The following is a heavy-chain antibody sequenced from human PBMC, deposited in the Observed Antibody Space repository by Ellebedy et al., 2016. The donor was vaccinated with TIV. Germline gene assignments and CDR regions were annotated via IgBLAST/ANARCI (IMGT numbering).Heavy chain of an antibody. CDR3: ARVGVAAHFDY. J-gene: IGHJ4*02. V-gene: IGHV3-74*01. Sequence: GESLKISCAASGFTFSSYWMHWVRQAPGEGLVWVSRINSDGTYTTYADSVKGRFTISRDNAKNTLYLQMNSLRAEDTAVYYCARVGVAAHFDYWGQGTLVTVSS. CDR2: INSDGTYT. CDR1: GFTFSSYW. D-gene: IGHD6-13*01.